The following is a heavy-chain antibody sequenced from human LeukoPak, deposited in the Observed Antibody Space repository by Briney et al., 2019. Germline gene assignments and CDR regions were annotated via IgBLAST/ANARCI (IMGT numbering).Heavy chain of an antibody. CDR3: AKGTWIQLWSLPDY. CDR1: GFTFSSYA. D-gene: IGHD5-18*01. Sequence: GGSLRLSCAASGFTFSSYAMHWVRQAPGKGLEWVAVISYDGSNKYYADSVKGRFTISRDNSKNSLYLQMNSLRAEDMALYYCAKGTWIQLWSLPDYWGQGTLVTVSS. J-gene: IGHJ4*02. CDR2: ISYDGSNK. V-gene: IGHV3-30-3*01.